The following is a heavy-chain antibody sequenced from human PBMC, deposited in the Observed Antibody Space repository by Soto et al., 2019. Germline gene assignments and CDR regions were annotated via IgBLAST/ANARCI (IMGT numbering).Heavy chain of an antibody. CDR3: ARDPIYCSGGSCYSREPWFDP. J-gene: IGHJ5*02. V-gene: IGHV3-21*01. CDR1: GFTFRSYS. D-gene: IGHD2-15*01. Sequence: GSLRLSCAASGFTFRSYSMNWVRQAPGKGLEWVSSISSSSSYIYYADSVKGRFTISRDNAKNSLYLQMNSLRAEDTAVYYCARDPIYCSGGSCYSREPWFDPWGQGTLVTVSS. CDR2: ISSSSSYI.